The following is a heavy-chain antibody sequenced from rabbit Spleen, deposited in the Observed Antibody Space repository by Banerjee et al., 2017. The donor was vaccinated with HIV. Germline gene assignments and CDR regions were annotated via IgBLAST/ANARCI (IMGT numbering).Heavy chain of an antibody. Sequence: QSLEESGGDLVKPGASLTLTCTASGFSFSSSDYICWVRQAPGKGLEWISCIAGSSSGFTYSATWAKGRFTISRTSSTTVTLQMTSLTAADTATYFCARDLVAVIGWNFSLWGPGTLVTVS. J-gene: IGHJ6*01. CDR2: IAGSSSGFT. V-gene: IGHV1S40*01. CDR3: ARDLVAVIGWNFSL. D-gene: IGHD1-1*01. CDR1: GFSFSSSDY.